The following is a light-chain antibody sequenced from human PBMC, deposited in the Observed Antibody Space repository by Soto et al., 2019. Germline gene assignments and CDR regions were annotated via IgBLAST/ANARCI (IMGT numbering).Light chain of an antibody. CDR1: RGHSDYA. V-gene: IGLV4-69*01. Sequence: QPVLTQSPSASASPGASVKLTCTLSRGHSDYAIAWHQQQPEKGPRYLMKVTSDGSHTKGDGIPDRFSGSSSGADRYLTISRLRSDDEADYYCQAWGTGGVFGGGTKLIVL. J-gene: IGLJ3*02. CDR3: QAWGTGGV. CDR2: VTSDGSH.